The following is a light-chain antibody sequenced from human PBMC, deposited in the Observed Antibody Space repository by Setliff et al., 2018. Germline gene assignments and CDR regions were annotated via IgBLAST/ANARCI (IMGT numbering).Light chain of an antibody. CDR3: SSYSVTSLFL. CDR2: EVR. Sequence: QSVLTQPPSASGSPGQSVAISCTGTSRDVGGFNFVSWYQQHPGKAPKLIIYEVRKRPSGVPDRFSGPKSGNTASLTVSGLQAEDEADSYCSSYSVTSLFLFGSGTKVTVL. CDR1: SRDVGGFNF. V-gene: IGLV2-8*01. J-gene: IGLJ1*01.